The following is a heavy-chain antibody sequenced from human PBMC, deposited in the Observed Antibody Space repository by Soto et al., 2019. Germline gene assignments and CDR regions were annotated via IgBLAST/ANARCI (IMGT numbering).Heavy chain of an antibody. CDR3: AKSIEGGPMDV. D-gene: IGHD1-26*01. Sequence: PGESLKISCKGSGYIFSSYWINWVRLVPGKGLEWMGIVFPGDSDTRYSPSLQGQVIISVDKSISTAYLQWTRLKASDTAIYYCAKSIEGGPMDVWGQGTTVTVSS. V-gene: IGHV5-51*01. J-gene: IGHJ6*02. CDR2: VFPGDSDT. CDR1: GYIFSSYW.